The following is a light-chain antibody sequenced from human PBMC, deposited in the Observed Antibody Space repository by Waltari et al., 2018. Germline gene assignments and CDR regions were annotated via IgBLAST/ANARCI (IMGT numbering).Light chain of an antibody. J-gene: IGKJ4*01. Sequence: DIVMTQTPLSLPVTPGEPASISCRSSQSLLHSNGNTYLYWYLQKPGQPPRLLIYRVSNRCSGVPDRFSGSGAGTDFTLKISRVEAEDVGVYYCMQALQTPLTFGGGTKVEIK. V-gene: IGKV2-29*02. CDR2: RVS. CDR3: MQALQTPLT. CDR1: QSLLHSNGNTY.